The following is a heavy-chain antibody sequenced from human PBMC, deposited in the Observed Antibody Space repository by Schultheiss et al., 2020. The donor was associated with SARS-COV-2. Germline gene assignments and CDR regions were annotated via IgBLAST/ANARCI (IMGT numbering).Heavy chain of an antibody. V-gene: IGHV4-4*07. CDR3: ARITMVRGSSSYGMDV. CDR1: GGSISSYY. D-gene: IGHD3-10*01. Sequence: SETLSLTCTVSGGSISSYYWSWIRQPAGKGLEWIGRIYTSGSTNYNPSLKSRVTMSVDTSKNQFSLKLSSVTAADTAVYYCARITMVRGSSSYGMDVWGQGTTVTVSS. J-gene: IGHJ6*02. CDR2: IYTSGST.